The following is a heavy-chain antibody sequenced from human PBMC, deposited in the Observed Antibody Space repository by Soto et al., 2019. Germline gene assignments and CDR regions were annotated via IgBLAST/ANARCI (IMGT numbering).Heavy chain of an antibody. D-gene: IGHD6-13*01. CDR1: GGSISSSSYY. CDR3: ARIEAAGTIWYFDY. J-gene: IGHJ4*02. V-gene: IGHV4-39*01. Sequence: SETLSLTCTVSGGSISSSSYYWGWIRQPPGKGLEWIGSIYYSGSTYYNPSLKSRVTISVDTSKNQFSLKLSSVTAADAAVYYCARIEAAGTIWYFDYWGQGTLVTVSS. CDR2: IYYSGST.